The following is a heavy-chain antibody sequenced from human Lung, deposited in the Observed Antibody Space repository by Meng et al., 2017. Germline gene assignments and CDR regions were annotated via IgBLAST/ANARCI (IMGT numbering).Heavy chain of an antibody. CDR3: AREDSSGRIDY. CDR1: GGSISSYY. Sequence: SETLSLTCTVSGGSISSYYWSWIRQPPGQGLEWSGYIYYSGSTNYNPSLKSRVTISVDTSKNQFSLKLSSVTAADTAVYYCAREDSSGRIDYWGQGTLVTVSS. CDR2: IYYSGST. V-gene: IGHV4-59*01. D-gene: IGHD6-19*01. J-gene: IGHJ4*02.